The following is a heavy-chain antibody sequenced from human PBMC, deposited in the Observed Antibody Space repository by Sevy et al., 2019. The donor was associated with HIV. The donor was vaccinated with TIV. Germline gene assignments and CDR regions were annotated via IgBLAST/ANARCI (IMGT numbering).Heavy chain of an antibody. CDR1: GFTFKTHA. V-gene: IGHV3-23*01. CDR3: AKGVYDFWSGSSDVFDI. CDR2: ISGSGGST. D-gene: IGHD3-3*01. Sequence: GGSLRLSCGVSGFTFKTHAMSWVRQAPGKGLEWVSGISGSGGSTYNADSVKGRFTISRDNSKNTVYLQMNSLRAEDTAVYYCAKGVYDFWSGSSDVFDIRGQGTMVTVSS. J-gene: IGHJ3*02.